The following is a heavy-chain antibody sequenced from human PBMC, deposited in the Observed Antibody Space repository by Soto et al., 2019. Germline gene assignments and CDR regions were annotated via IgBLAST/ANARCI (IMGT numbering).Heavy chain of an antibody. CDR3: AVNDDYVWGSYRYQGFEP. J-gene: IGHJ5*02. V-gene: IGHV1-69*13. CDR1: GGTFSSYA. Sequence: SVKVSCKASGGTFSSYAISWVRQAPGQGLEWMGGIIPIFGTANYAQKFQGRVTITADESTSTAYMELSSLRSEDTAVYYCAVNDDYVWGSYRYQGFEPWGQGTRVTVSS. D-gene: IGHD3-16*02. CDR2: IIPIFGTA.